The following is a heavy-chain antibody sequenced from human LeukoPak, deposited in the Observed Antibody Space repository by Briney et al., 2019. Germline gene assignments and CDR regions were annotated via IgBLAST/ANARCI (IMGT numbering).Heavy chain of an antibody. V-gene: IGHV4-34*01. CDR2: INHSGST. CDR1: GGSFSGYY. D-gene: IGHD5-12*01. CDR3: ARRKYSGYDFAY. Sequence: SETLSLTCAVYGGSFSGYYWSWIRQPPGKGLEWIGEINHSGSTNYNPSLKSRVTISVDTPKNQFSLKLSSVTAADTAVYYCARRKYSGYDFAYWGQGTLVTVSS. J-gene: IGHJ4*02.